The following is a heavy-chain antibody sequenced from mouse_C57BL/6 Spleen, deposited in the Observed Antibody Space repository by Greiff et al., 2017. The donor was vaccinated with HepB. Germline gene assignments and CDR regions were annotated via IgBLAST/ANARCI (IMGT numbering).Heavy chain of an antibody. D-gene: IGHD2-2*01. CDR1: GYTFTSYW. J-gene: IGHJ4*01. CDR2: IHPNSGST. CDR3: GRVGLRRGDYYAMDY. Sequence: QVQLQQPGAELVKPGASVKLSCKASGYTFTSYWMHWVKQRPGQGLEWIGMIHPNSGSTNYNEKFKNKATLTVDKSSSTAYMQLSSLTSEDSAVYDCGRVGLRRGDYYAMDYWGQGTSVTVSS. V-gene: IGHV1-64*01.